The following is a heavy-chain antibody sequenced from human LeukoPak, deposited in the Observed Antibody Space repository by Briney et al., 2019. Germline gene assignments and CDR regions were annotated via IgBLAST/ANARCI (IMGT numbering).Heavy chain of an antibody. J-gene: IGHJ4*02. D-gene: IGHD3-22*01. CDR1: GYSFTSYW. V-gene: IGHV5-51*01. CDR3: ARRGYYDSSGYYDYFDY. CDR2: IYPGDSDT. Sequence: GESLKISCKGSGYSFTSYWIGWVRQMPGKGLEWMGIIYPGDSDTRYSPPFQGQVTISADKSISTAYLQWSSLKASDTAMYYCARRGYYDSSGYYDYFDYWGQGTLVTVSS.